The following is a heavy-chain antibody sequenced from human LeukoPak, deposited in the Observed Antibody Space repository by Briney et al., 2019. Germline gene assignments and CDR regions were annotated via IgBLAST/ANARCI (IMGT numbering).Heavy chain of an antibody. Sequence: GGSLRLSCAASGFTVSSNYMSWVRQAPGKGLEWVSVIYSGGSTYYADSVKGRFTISRDNSKNTLYLQMNSLRAEDTAVYYCARIYGDYGYYFDYWGQGTLVTASS. CDR1: GFTVSSNY. D-gene: IGHD4-17*01. CDR3: ARIYGDYGYYFDY. V-gene: IGHV3-53*01. CDR2: IYSGGST. J-gene: IGHJ4*02.